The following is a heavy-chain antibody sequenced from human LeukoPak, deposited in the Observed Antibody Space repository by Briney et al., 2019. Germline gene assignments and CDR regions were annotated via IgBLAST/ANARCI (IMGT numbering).Heavy chain of an antibody. CDR3: ARDRYGDYVN. D-gene: IGHD4-17*01. CDR1: GFTFSDYY. CDR2: IYSGGST. Sequence: PGGSLRLSCAASGFTFSDYYMSWVRQAPGKGLEWVSVIYSGGSTYYADSVKGRFTISRDNSKNTLYLQMNSLRAEDTAVYYCARDRYGDYVNWGQGTLVTVSS. J-gene: IGHJ4*02. V-gene: IGHV3-53*01.